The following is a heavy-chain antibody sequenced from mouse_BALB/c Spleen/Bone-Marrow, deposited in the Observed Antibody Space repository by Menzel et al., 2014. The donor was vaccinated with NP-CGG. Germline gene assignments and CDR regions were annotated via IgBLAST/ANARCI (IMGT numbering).Heavy chain of an antibody. V-gene: IGHV5-17*02. J-gene: IGHJ4*01. D-gene: IGHD2-14*01. CDR1: GFTFSSFG. CDR2: ISSGSSTI. Sequence: EVHLVESGGGLVQPGGSRKLSCAASGFTFSSFGMHWVRQAPEKGLEWVAYISSGSSTIYYADTVKGRFTISRDNPKNALFLQMTSLRSEDTATYYCARYYRYDYAMDYWGQGTSVTVSS. CDR3: ARYYRYDYAMDY.